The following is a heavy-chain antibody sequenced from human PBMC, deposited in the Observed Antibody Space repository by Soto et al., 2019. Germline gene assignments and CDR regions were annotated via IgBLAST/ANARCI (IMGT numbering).Heavy chain of an antibody. V-gene: IGHV4-30-2*01. D-gene: IGHD1-26*01. J-gene: IGHJ6*02. Sequence: SETLSLTCTVSGGSINSGHSSWIWIRQPPGKGLEWIGYIYHSGSTYYNPSLKSRVTVSVDRPKNQFSLKLTSVTAADTARYYCAREEYPIDGAMDVWGQGTTVTVSS. CDR1: GGSINSGHSS. CDR3: AREEYPIDGAMDV. CDR2: IYHSGST.